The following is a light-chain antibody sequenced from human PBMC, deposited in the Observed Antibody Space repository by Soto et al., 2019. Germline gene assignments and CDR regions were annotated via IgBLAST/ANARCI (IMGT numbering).Light chain of an antibody. CDR2: YDS. CDR1: NIGSKS. Sequence: SYELTQPPSVSVAPGETARITCGENNIGSKSVHWYQQKPGQAPVLVIYYDSDRPSGIPERFSGSNSGNTATLTISRVEAGDEADYYCQVWDSSTDHVVFGGGTMLTVL. CDR3: QVWDSSTDHVV. J-gene: IGLJ2*01. V-gene: IGLV3-21*04.